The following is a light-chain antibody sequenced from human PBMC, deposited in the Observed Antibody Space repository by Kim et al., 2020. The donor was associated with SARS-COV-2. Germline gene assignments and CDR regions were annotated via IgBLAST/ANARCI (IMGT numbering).Light chain of an antibody. Sequence: SPGGRATLSCRATQSVINKDLAWYQQKPGQAPRLLIYGASRRATGIPDRFGGSGSGTDFALTISRLDPEDFAVYFCHQYGTPPWTFGQGTKVDIK. CDR1: QSVINKD. V-gene: IGKV3-20*01. CDR2: GAS. J-gene: IGKJ1*01. CDR3: HQYGTPPWT.